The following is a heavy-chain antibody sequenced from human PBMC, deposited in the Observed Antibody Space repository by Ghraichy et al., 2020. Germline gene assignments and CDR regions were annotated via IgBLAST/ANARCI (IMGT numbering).Heavy chain of an antibody. CDR1: GDSIITSY. Sequence: SETLSLTCSVSGDSIITSYWSWIRQPAGKGLEWIGRIYSSGSTNYNPSLRSRVTISLDTSKNEFSLRLSSVTAADTAVYYCVRDGWKGYDDDWFFDLWGRGTLVTVSS. D-gene: IGHD3-16*01. CDR2: IYSSGST. J-gene: IGHJ2*01. CDR3: VRDGWKGYDDDWFFDL. V-gene: IGHV4-4*07.